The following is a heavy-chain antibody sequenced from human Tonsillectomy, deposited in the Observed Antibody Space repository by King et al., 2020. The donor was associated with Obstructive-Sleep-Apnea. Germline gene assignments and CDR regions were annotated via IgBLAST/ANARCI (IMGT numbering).Heavy chain of an antibody. D-gene: IGHD3-9*01. Sequence: VQLVESGGGVIQPGRSLRLSCAASGFTFATYTMHWVRQAPGKGLEWVAVISTDGSNKYYADSVKGRFTISRDNSKNTLYLQMNSLRAEDTAVYYCASSYDILTGHEGIDYWGQGTLVTVSS. J-gene: IGHJ4*02. V-gene: IGHV3-30*04. CDR1: GFTFATYT. CDR3: ASSYDILTGHEGIDY. CDR2: ISTDGSNK.